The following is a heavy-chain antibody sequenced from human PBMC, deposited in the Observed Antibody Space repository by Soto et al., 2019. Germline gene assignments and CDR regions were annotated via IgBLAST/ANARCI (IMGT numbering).Heavy chain of an antibody. Sequence: QVQLQQWGAGLLKPSETLSLTCAVYGGSFSGYYWSWIRQPPGKGLEWIGEINHSGSTNYNPSLKSRVTISVDTSKNQFSLKLSSVTAADTAVYYCAREGNGLYFDFWGQGTLVTVSS. J-gene: IGHJ4*02. CDR2: INHSGST. CDR1: GGSFSGYY. CDR3: AREGNGLYFDF. D-gene: IGHD4-4*01. V-gene: IGHV4-34*01.